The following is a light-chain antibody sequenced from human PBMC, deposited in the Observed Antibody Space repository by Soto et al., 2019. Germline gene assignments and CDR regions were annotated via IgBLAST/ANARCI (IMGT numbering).Light chain of an antibody. Sequence: DIQMTQSPSTLSASVGDRVTITCRASQSISPFLAWYQQKPGKAPNVLISEVSTLKSGVPSSFSGSGSGTEFTLTISGLQPDDSATYYCQQQYFYWPFGQGTKVEVK. J-gene: IGKJ1*01. CDR2: EVS. V-gene: IGKV1-5*03. CDR3: QQQYFYWP. CDR1: QSISPF.